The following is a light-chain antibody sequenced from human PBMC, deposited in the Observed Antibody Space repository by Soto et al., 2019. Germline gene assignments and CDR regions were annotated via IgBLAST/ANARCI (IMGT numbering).Light chain of an antibody. CDR1: QSISSPY. CDR3: QQYDSWT. V-gene: IGKV3-20*01. J-gene: IGKJ1*01. Sequence: EIVLTQSPCTVSLSPGERATLSCRASQSISSPYLAWYQQKPGQAPRLLIDGASSRATGVPDRFSGSGSGTDFTLTISRLEPEDFAVYYCQQYDSWTFGQGTKVDVK. CDR2: GAS.